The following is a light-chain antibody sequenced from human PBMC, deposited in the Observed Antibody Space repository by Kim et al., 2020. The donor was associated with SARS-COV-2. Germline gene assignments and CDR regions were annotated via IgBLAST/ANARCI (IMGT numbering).Light chain of an antibody. CDR3: QVWDSSTGV. V-gene: IGLV3-9*01. CDR1: NIGSKN. CDR2: RES. J-gene: IGLJ3*02. Sequence: VALGQTARITCGGNNIGSKNVHWYQQKPGQAPVLVIYRESNRPSGIPERFSGSNSGNTATLTISRAQAGDEADYYCQVWDSSTGVFGGGTQLTVL.